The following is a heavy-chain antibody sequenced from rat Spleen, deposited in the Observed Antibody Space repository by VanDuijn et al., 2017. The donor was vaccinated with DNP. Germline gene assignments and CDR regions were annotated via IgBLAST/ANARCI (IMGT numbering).Heavy chain of an antibody. CDR3: ARSQGYYYDGSYYPFAY. J-gene: IGHJ3*01. Sequence: QVQLKESGPGLVPPSQTLSLTYTVSGFSRTSFDVHWVRQPPGKGLEWIAAISSAGNTFYNSALKSRLSISRDTSKSQVFLKMDSVQTEDTAMYFCARSQGYYYDGSYYPFAYWGQGILVTVSS. D-gene: IGHD1-12*02. CDR1: GFSRTSFD. CDR2: ISSAGNT. V-gene: IGHV2S8*01.